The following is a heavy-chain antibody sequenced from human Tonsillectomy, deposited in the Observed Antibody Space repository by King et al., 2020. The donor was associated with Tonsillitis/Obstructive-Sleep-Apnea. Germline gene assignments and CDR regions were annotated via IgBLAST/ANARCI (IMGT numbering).Heavy chain of an antibody. CDR1: GGSISSSSYY. J-gene: IGHJ6*03. CDR3: ARRCRDYSNYEKGYYYYYMDV. CDR2: IYYSGST. Sequence: QLQESGPGLVKPSETLSLTCTVSGGSISSSSYYWGWIRQPPGKGLEWIGSIYYSGSTYYNPSLKSRVTISVDTSKNQFSLKLSSVTAADTAVYYCARRCRDYSNYEKGYYYYYMDVWGKGIMVTVSS. V-gene: IGHV4-39*01. D-gene: IGHD4-11*01.